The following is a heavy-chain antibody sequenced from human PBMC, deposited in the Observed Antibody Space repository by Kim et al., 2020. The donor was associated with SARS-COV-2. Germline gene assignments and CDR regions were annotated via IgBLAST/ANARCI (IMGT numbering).Heavy chain of an antibody. Sequence: ASVKVSCKASGYTFTSYAMHWVRQAPGQRLEWMGWNNAGNGNTKYSQKFQGRVTITRDTSASTAYMELSSLRSEDTAVYYCARESYYDFWCGYFPANDYWGQGTLVTVSS. CDR3: ARESYYDFWCGYFPANDY. CDR2: NNAGNGNT. V-gene: IGHV1-3*01. CDR1: GYTFTSYA. J-gene: IGHJ4*02. D-gene: IGHD3-3*01.